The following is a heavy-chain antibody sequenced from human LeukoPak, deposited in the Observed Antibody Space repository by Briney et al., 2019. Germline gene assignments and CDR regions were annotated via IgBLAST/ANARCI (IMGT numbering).Heavy chain of an antibody. Sequence: SETLSLTCAVSGGSISSSNWWSWVRQPPGKGLEWIGEIYHSGSTNYNPSLKSRVTISVDKSKNQFSLKLSSVTAADTAVYYCARDDYYDSSGYYPIDYWGQGTLVTVSS. D-gene: IGHD3-22*01. CDR1: GGSISSSNW. CDR2: IYHSGST. CDR3: ARDDYYDSSGYYPIDY. V-gene: IGHV4-4*02. J-gene: IGHJ4*02.